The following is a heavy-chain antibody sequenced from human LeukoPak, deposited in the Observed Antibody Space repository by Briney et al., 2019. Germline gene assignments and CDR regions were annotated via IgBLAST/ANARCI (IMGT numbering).Heavy chain of an antibody. CDR2: ISSSSSTI. CDR3: ARGVIMVRGVRPIPLPPDY. J-gene: IGHJ4*02. Sequence: GGSLRLSCAASGFTFSSYSMNWVRQAPGKGLEWVSYISSSSSTIYYADSVKGRFTISRDNAKNSLYLQMNSLRAEDTAVYYCARGVIMVRGVRPIPLPPDYWGQGTLVTVSS. CDR1: GFTFSSYS. V-gene: IGHV3-48*04. D-gene: IGHD3-10*01.